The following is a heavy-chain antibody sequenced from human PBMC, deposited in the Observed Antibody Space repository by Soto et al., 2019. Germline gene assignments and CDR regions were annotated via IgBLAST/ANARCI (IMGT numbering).Heavy chain of an antibody. CDR2: INTYNGNT. CDR1: GYTFTRYG. CDR3: AMVDVYVTPSPQDV. V-gene: IGHV1-18*01. J-gene: IGHJ6*02. D-gene: IGHD3-16*01. Sequence: ASVKVSCKASGYTFTRYGIGWARQVPGQGLEWMGWINTYNGNTNYAQNVQGRVTLTTDTSTSTAYMELRSLRSNDTAIYYCAMVDVYVTPSPQDVWGQGTTVTVSS.